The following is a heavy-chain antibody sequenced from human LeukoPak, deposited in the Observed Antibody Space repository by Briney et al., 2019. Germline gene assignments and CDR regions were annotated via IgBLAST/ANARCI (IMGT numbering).Heavy chain of an antibody. D-gene: IGHD1-26*01. J-gene: IGHJ4*02. V-gene: IGHV3-21*01. CDR1: GFTLSSYS. CDR3: ARDPTYYLRYGYFDY. Sequence: PGGSLRLSCAASGFTLSSYSMNWVRQAPGKGLEWVSSISSSSSYIYYADSVKGRFTISRDNAKNSLYLQMNSLRAEDTAVYYCARDPTYYLRYGYFDYWGQGALVTVSS. CDR2: ISSSSSYI.